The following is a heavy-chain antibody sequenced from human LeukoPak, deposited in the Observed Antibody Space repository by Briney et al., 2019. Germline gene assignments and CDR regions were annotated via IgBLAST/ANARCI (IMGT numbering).Heavy chain of an antibody. D-gene: IGHD3-10*01. J-gene: IGHJ6*02. CDR1: GYTFTGYY. CDR3: ARGGYTMVRGDYYGMDA. CDR2: INPNSGGT. V-gene: IGHV1-2*02. Sequence: ASVKVSCKASGYTFTGYYMHWVRQAPGQGLEWMGWINPNSGGTNYAQKFQGRVTMTRDTSISTAYMELSRLRSDDTAVYYCARGGYTMVRGDYYGMDAWGQGTTVTVSS.